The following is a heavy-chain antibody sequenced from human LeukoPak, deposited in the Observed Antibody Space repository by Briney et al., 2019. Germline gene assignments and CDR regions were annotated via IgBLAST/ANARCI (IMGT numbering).Heavy chain of an antibody. J-gene: IGHJ4*02. CDR1: GFTFNDYA. V-gene: IGHV3-69-1*02. Sequence: GGSLRLSCAVFGFTFNDYAMNWVRQSPGKGLEWVSFIGGDGRTYYADSVKGRFTISRDNAKNSLYLQMNSLRAEDTAVYYCARDPSLDYWGQGTLVTVSS. CDR2: IGGDGRT. CDR3: ARDPSLDY.